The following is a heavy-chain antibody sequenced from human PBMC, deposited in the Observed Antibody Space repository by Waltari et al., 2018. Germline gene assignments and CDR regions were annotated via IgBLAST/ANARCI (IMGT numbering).Heavy chain of an antibody. CDR3: ARVHDSSGVRYYFDY. CDR2: INPNSGGT. V-gene: IGHV1-2*06. CDR1: GYTFTGYY. D-gene: IGHD3-22*01. Sequence: QVQLVQSGAEVKKPGASVKVSCKASGYTFTGYYMHWVRQAPGQGLEWMGRINPNSGGTNYAQKFQGRVTMTRDTSISTAYMELSRLRSDDTAVYYCARVHDSSGVRYYFDYWGQGTLVTVSS. J-gene: IGHJ4*02.